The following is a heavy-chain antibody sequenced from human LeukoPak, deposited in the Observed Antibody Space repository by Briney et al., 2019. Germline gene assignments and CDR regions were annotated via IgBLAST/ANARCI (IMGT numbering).Heavy chain of an antibody. J-gene: IGHJ4*02. CDR3: ARVVVRGVTVSY. CDR1: GYTFTDYY. V-gene: IGHV1-2*02. Sequence: ASVKVSCKASGYTFTDYYMHWLRQAPGQGLEWVGWINANSGGTNYAQKFQGRVTMTRDTSINTAYMELSRLRSDDTAVYYCARVVVRGVTVSYWGQGTLVTVSS. D-gene: IGHD3-10*01. CDR2: INANSGGT.